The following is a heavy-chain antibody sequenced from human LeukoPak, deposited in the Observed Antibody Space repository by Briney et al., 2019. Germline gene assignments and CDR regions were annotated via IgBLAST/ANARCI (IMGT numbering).Heavy chain of an antibody. CDR1: GFTFSSYS. CDR3: ARDSGGSYWRHYFDY. V-gene: IGHV3-21*01. J-gene: IGHJ4*02. Sequence: GGSLRLSCAASGFTFSSYSMNWVRRAPGKGLEWVSSISSSSSYIYYADSVKGRFTISRDNAKNSLYLQMNSLRAEDTAVYYCARDSGGSYWRHYFDYWGQGTLVTVSS. CDR2: ISSSSSYI. D-gene: IGHD1-26*01.